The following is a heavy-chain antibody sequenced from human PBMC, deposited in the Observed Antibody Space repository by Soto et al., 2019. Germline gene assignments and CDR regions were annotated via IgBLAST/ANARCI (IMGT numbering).Heavy chain of an antibody. D-gene: IGHD3-10*01. Sequence: PSETLSLTCAVYGGSFSGYYWSWIRQPPGKGLEWIGEINHSGSTNYNPSLKSRVTISVDTSKNQFSLKLSSVTAADTAVYCCARGSNGSGSFDYWGQGTLVTVSS. V-gene: IGHV4-34*01. CDR2: INHSGST. CDR1: GGSFSGYY. J-gene: IGHJ4*02. CDR3: ARGSNGSGSFDY.